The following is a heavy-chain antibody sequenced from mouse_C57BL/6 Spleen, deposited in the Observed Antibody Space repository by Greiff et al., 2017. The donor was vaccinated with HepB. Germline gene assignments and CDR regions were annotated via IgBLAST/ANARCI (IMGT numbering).Heavy chain of an antibody. Sequence: VQLQESGPGLVAPSQSLSITCTVSGFSLTSYAISWVRQPPGKGLEWLGVIWTGGGTNYNSALKSRLSISKDNSKRQVFLKMNSLQTDDTARYYCARNSHYYGSSYVWYFDVWGTGTTVTVSS. D-gene: IGHD1-1*01. CDR1: GFSLTSYA. J-gene: IGHJ1*03. V-gene: IGHV2-9-1*01. CDR3: ARNSHYYGSSYVWYFDV. CDR2: IWTGGGT.